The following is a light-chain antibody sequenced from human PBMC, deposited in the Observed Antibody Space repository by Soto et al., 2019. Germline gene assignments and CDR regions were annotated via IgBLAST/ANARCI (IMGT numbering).Light chain of an antibody. Sequence: QPVLTQPPSVSEAPGQRVTISCTGSSSNIGAGYEAHWYQQVPGTAPKLLIYENNNRPSGVPDRFSGSKSGTSASLAITGLQAEDEDEYYCQSYDSSLSGYVFGTGTKLTVL. CDR3: QSYDSSLSGYV. V-gene: IGLV1-40*01. CDR2: ENN. J-gene: IGLJ1*01. CDR1: SSNIGAGYE.